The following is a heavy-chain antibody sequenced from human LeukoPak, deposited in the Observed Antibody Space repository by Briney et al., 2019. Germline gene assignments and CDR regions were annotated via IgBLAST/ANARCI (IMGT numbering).Heavy chain of an antibody. D-gene: IGHD6-19*01. Sequence: GGSLRLSCAASGFTVSSNYMSWVRQAPGKGLEWVSIISDSGDITYYADSVKGRFTISRDNSKNTLYLQMNSLRAEDTAVYYCAKVGAAGIAVVLVDYWGQGTLVTVSS. CDR2: ISDSGDIT. CDR3: AKVGAAGIAVVLVDY. CDR1: GFTVSSNY. V-gene: IGHV3-23*01. J-gene: IGHJ4*02.